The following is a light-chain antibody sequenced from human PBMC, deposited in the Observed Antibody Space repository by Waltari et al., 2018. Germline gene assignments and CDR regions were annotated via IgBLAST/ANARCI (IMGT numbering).Light chain of an antibody. Sequence: EIVLTQSPGTLSLSPGERATLSCRASQSVSSSYLAWYQQKPGQAPRLLIYGASSMATGIPDRFSGSGSGTDFTLTISRLEPEDFAVYYCQQYGSSLPYTFGQGTKLEIK. CDR2: GAS. J-gene: IGKJ2*01. V-gene: IGKV3-20*01. CDR3: QQYGSSLPYT. CDR1: QSVSSSY.